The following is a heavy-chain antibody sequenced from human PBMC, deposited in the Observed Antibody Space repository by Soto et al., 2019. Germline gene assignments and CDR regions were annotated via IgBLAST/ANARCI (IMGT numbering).Heavy chain of an antibody. CDR3: ARGLRWSMAAACWCYFDY. V-gene: IGHV4-34*01. D-gene: IGHD6-13*01. Sequence: SETLSLTCAVYGGSFSGYYWSWIRQPPGKGLEWIGEINHSGSTNYNPSLKSRVTISVDTSKNQFSLKLSSVTAADTAVYYCARGLRWSMAAACWCYFDYRGPGNLGT. CDR1: GGSFSGYY. J-gene: IGHJ4*02. CDR2: INHSGST.